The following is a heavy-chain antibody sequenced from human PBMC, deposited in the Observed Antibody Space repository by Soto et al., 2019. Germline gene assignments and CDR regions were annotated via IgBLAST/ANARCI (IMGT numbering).Heavy chain of an antibody. CDR3: AGHCSSSSCRYSLDQCYGMDI. D-gene: IGHD2-2*01. CDR2: IYYSGST. Sequence: SETLSLTCTVSGGSISSSSYYWGWIRQPPGKGLKWIGSIYYSGSTYYNPSLKSRVTISVDTSKNQFSLKLSSVTAADTAVYYCAGHCSSSSCRYSLDQCYGMDIWAKGTTVTVSS. CDR1: GGSISSSSYY. V-gene: IGHV4-39*07. J-gene: IGHJ6*04.